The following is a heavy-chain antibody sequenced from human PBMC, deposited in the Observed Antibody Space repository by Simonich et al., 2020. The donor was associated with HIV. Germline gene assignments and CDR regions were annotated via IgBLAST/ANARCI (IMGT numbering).Heavy chain of an antibody. V-gene: IGHV4-59*01. Sequence: HVQLQESGPGLVKPSETLSLTCTVSGGSISRYYWSWIRQPPGKGLEWIGYIFDNGFTNYNPSLKSGVTISVDTSKNQFSLKMTSVTAADTAVYYCARAPDYGANVYFDYWGQGTLVTVSS. CDR2: IFDNGFT. CDR1: GGSISRYY. J-gene: IGHJ4*02. CDR3: ARAPDYGANVYFDY. D-gene: IGHD4-17*01.